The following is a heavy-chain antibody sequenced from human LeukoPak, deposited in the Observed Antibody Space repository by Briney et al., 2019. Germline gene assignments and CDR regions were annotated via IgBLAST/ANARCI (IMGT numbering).Heavy chain of an antibody. V-gene: IGHV1-2*02. CDR3: ARDSDPGIAAAGTVGYYFDY. CDR2: ISPTSGGT. D-gene: IGHD6-13*01. CDR1: GYSFTDYY. J-gene: IGHJ4*02. Sequence: ASVKVSCKTSGYSFTDYYMHWVRRAPGQGLEWMGWISPTSGGTNYPQKFQGRVTITRDTSVSTVYMELSRLTSDDTAVYYCARDSDPGIAAAGTVGYYFDYWGQGTLVTVSS.